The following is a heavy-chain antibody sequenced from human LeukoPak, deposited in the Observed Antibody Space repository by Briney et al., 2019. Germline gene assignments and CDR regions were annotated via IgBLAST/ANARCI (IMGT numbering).Heavy chain of an antibody. Sequence: PGGSPRLSCATSGFTFNNNAMSWVRQAPGKGLEWVSAINGGGDATEYAGSVKGRFTISRDNSKNTLYLQMNRLRPDDTAVYYCARCTASCYANAFDVWGQGTLLTVSP. D-gene: IGHD2-2*01. CDR3: ARCTASCYANAFDV. V-gene: IGHV3-23*01. J-gene: IGHJ3*01. CDR2: INGGGDAT. CDR1: GFTFNNNA.